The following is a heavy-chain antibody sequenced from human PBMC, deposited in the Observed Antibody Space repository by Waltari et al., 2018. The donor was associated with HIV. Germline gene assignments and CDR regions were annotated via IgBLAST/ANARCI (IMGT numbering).Heavy chain of an antibody. J-gene: IGHJ4*02. D-gene: IGHD2-15*01. Sequence: QLVESGGGSIKTGGSLRLSCTASGFSVRHHWMAWVRQGPGKGLVWVERLNSDGSSRNYADAVKGRFVISRDNARNTVYLQLNSLRVEDTAMYFCARASHYIEFSTFDGDYYFDVWGRGTRVAVSS. CDR1: GFSVRHHW. V-gene: IGHV3-74*01. CDR2: LNSDGSSR. CDR3: ARASHYIEFSTFDGDYYFDV.